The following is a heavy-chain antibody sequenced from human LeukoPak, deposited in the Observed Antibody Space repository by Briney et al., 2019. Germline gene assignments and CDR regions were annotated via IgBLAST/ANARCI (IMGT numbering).Heavy chain of an antibody. CDR2: IFGSGGSA. CDR3: AKTTTGYSSGRYPAWPIDY. Sequence: GGSLRLSCAASGFTFGSYAMYWVRQAPGKGLEWVSGIFGSGGSAHYADSVKGRFTIFRDNSKNTVYLQMDSLRAEGTATYYCAKTTTGYSSGRYPAWPIDYWGQGTLVTVSS. D-gene: IGHD2-15*01. V-gene: IGHV3-23*01. J-gene: IGHJ4*02. CDR1: GFTFGSYA.